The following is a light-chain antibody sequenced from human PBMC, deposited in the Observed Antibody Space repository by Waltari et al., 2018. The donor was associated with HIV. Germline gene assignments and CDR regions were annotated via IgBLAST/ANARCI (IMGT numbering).Light chain of an antibody. Sequence: QSVLTQPPSVSAAPGQKVTISCSGSSSTIATTYVFWYQQLPGTAPKLLIYETNRRPSGIPDRFSGSKSGTSATLGISGLQTGDEADYSCGTWDSSLSSMVFGGGTKLTVL. V-gene: IGLV1-51*02. CDR3: GTWDSSLSSMV. CDR1: SSTIATTY. J-gene: IGLJ2*01. CDR2: ETN.